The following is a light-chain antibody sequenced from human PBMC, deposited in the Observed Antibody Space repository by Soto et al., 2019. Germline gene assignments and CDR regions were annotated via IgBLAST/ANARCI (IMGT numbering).Light chain of an antibody. CDR1: QGIKND. CDR3: LQDYNYPYT. Sequence: AIQMTQSPSSLSASVGDRVTITCRASQGIKNDVGWYQQKPGKAPKLLIYAASSLQSGVPPRFSGSGSGTDFTLTISSLQPEDFATYYCLQDYNYPYTFGQGTELEIK. J-gene: IGKJ2*01. CDR2: AAS. V-gene: IGKV1-6*01.